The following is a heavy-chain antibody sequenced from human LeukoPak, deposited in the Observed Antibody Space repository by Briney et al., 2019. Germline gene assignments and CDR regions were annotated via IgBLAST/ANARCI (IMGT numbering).Heavy chain of an antibody. D-gene: IGHD6-13*01. J-gene: IGHJ4*02. CDR1: GFTFITQS. V-gene: IGHV3-64D*06. CDR2: SSSDGGST. Sequence: GGSLRLNCAATGFTFITQSVHGCRQAPGKGLQYVEASSSDGGSTYYADSVKGRFIISRDNSKNTLFLQMSSLRAEDTAVYYCVKDLSAAGIPFHYWGQGTLVTVSS. CDR3: VKDLSAAGIPFHY.